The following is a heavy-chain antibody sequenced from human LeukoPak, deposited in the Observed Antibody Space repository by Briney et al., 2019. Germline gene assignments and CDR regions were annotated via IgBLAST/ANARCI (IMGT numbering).Heavy chain of an antibody. Sequence: QAGGSLRLSCAASGFTFSSYAMSWVRQAPGKGLEWVSAISGSGGSTYYADSVKGRFTISRDNSKNTLYLQVNSLRAEDTAVYYCASGYCSSTSCTDYWGQGTLVTVSS. D-gene: IGHD2-2*01. CDR2: ISGSGGST. CDR3: ASGYCSSTSCTDY. CDR1: GFTFSSYA. J-gene: IGHJ4*02. V-gene: IGHV3-23*01.